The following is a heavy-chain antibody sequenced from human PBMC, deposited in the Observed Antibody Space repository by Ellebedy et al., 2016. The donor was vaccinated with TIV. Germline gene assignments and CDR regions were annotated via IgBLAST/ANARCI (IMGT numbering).Heavy chain of an antibody. CDR3: ARGDYHGSGAHADS. CDR2: ISWNSVAK. J-gene: IGHJ5*01. CDR1: GFTFDDYA. V-gene: IGHV3-9*01. D-gene: IGHD3-10*01. Sequence: GGSLRLSCAASGFTFDDYAMHWVRQVPGKGLERVSVISWNSVAKGYADSVKGRFTISRDNAKNSLFLQMNSLRNEDTALYYCARGDYHGSGAHADSWGQGTLVTVSS.